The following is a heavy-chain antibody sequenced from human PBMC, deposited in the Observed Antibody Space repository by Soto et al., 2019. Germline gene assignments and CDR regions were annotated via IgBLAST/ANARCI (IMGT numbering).Heavy chain of an antibody. Sequence: PSETLSLTCTVSGGSISSSSYYWGWIRQPPGKGLEWIGSIYYSGSTYYNPSLKSRVTISVDTSKNQFSLKLSSVTAADTAVYYCAGAARPYYYYYGMDVWGQGTTVTVSS. CDR2: IYYSGST. D-gene: IGHD6-6*01. J-gene: IGHJ6*02. CDR1: GGSISSSSYY. V-gene: IGHV4-39*01. CDR3: AGAARPYYYYYGMDV.